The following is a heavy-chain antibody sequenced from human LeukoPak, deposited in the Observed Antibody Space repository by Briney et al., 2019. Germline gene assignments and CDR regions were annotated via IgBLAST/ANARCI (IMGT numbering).Heavy chain of an antibody. CDR2: ISWNSGSI. J-gene: IGHJ3*02. Sequence: GGSLRLSCAASGFTFDDYAMHWVRQAPGKGLEWVSGISWNSGSIGYADSVKGRFTISRDNAKNSLYLQMNSLRAEDTALYYCAKDRIAVAGTDAFDIWGQGAMVTVSS. CDR1: GFTFDDYA. D-gene: IGHD6-19*01. CDR3: AKDRIAVAGTDAFDI. V-gene: IGHV3-9*01.